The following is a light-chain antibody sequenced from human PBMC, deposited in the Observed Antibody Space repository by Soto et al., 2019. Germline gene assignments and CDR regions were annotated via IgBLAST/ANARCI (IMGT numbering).Light chain of an antibody. CDR3: QQYNSYPHT. J-gene: IGKJ2*01. V-gene: IGKV1-5*03. Sequence: DIQMTQSPSTLSASVGDRVTITCRASQSINNWLAWYQQRPGTAPKLLIYKASTLQTGVPSRFSGSASGTDFTLTISSLQPDDFATDYCQQYNSYPHTFGQGTKLEIK. CDR2: KAS. CDR1: QSINNW.